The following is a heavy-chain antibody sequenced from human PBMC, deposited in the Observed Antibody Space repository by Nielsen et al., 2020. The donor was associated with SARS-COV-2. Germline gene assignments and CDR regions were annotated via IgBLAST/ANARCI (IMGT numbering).Heavy chain of an antibody. Sequence: SGPTLVKPTETLTLTCTVSGFSLSNARMGVSWIRQPPGKALEWLAHLFSNDEKSYSTSLKSRLTISKDTSKSQVVLTMTNMDPVDTATYYCARELWFGGHYFDYWGQGTLVTVSS. CDR1: GFSLSNARMG. V-gene: IGHV2-26*01. CDR2: LFSNDEK. J-gene: IGHJ4*02. D-gene: IGHD3-10*01. CDR3: ARELWFGGHYFDY.